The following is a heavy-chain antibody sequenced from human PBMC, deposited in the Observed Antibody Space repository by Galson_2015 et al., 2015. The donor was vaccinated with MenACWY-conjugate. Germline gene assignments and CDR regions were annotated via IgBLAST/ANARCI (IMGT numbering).Heavy chain of an antibody. CDR1: GFTFSTYA. CDR2: ISGSGRTT. V-gene: IGHV3-23*01. Sequence: SLRLSCAASGFTFSTYAMSWVRQAPGKGLGWVSSISGSGRTTYYADSVKGRFTISRDNSKNTLYLQMNSLRAEDTAVYYCAKQPSTVTTESSWHWYFDLWGRGTLVTVSS. D-gene: IGHD4-17*01. J-gene: IGHJ2*01. CDR3: AKQPSTVTTESSWHWYFDL.